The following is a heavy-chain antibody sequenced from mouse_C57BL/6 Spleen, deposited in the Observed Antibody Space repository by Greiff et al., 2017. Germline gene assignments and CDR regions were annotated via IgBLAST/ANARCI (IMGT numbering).Heavy chain of an antibody. CDR2: INPNNGGT. V-gene: IGHV1-22*01. CDR3: ARHYGSSYGYFDV. D-gene: IGHD1-1*01. Sequence: DVQLQESGPELVKPGASVKMSCKASGYTFTDYNMHWVKQSHGKSLEWIGYINPNNGGTSYNQKFKGKATLTVNKSSSTAYMELRSLTSEDSAVYYCARHYGSSYGYFDVWGTGTTVTVSS. J-gene: IGHJ1*03. CDR1: GYTFTDYN.